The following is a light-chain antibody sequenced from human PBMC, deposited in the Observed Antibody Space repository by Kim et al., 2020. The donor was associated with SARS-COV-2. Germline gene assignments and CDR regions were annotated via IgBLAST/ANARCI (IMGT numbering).Light chain of an antibody. CDR2: DTD. CDR1: TGAVTSGHF. CDR3: LLAYTGARV. J-gene: IGLJ2*01. Sequence: QAVVTQESSLTVSPGGTVTITCGSSTGAVTSGHFPYWFQQKPGQAPRTLIYDTDNKQSWTPARFSGYLVGGKAALTLSGAQPEDEADYYCLLAYTGARVFGGGTQLTVL. V-gene: IGLV7-46*01.